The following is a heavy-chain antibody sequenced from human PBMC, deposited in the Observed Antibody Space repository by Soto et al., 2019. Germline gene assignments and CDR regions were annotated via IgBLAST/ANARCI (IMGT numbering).Heavy chain of an antibody. CDR1: GGTFSSYA. CDR2: IIPIFGTA. Sequence: ASGGTFSSYAISWVRQAPGQGLEWMGGIIPIFGTANYAQKFQGRVTITADESTSTAYMELSSLRSEDTAVYYCARTYYDSSGYYRPARYWGQGTLVTVSS. CDR3: ARTYYDSSGYYRPARY. V-gene: IGHV1-69*01. D-gene: IGHD3-22*01. J-gene: IGHJ4*02.